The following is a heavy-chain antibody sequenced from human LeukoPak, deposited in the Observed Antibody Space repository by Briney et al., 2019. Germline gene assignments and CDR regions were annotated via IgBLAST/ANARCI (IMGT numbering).Heavy chain of an antibody. D-gene: IGHD3-10*01. Sequence: PSETLSLTCTVSGGSVSSYYWSWIRQPAGKGLEWIGRLHTSGGTNYNPSLKSRVTMSVDTSKNQFSLRLSSVTAADTAVYYCARDGGYGSGSYYFESWGQGTLVTVSS. V-gene: IGHV4-4*07. J-gene: IGHJ4*02. CDR1: GGSVSSYY. CDR3: ARDGGYGSGSYYFES. CDR2: LHTSGGT.